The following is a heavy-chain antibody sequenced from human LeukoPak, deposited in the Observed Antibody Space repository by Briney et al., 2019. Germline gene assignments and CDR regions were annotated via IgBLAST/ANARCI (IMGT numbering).Heavy chain of an antibody. CDR3: ARGRSNYYGMDV. Sequence: SETLSLTCSVSDGSINSYYWNWIRRPPGKGLEWIGYIYYNGNTNYSPSLKSRVTMSVDTSKNLSSLKVSSVTAADTAVYYCARGRSNYYGMDVWGQGTTVTVSS. CDR1: DGSINSYY. D-gene: IGHD1-26*01. V-gene: IGHV4-59*01. CDR2: IYYNGNT. J-gene: IGHJ6*02.